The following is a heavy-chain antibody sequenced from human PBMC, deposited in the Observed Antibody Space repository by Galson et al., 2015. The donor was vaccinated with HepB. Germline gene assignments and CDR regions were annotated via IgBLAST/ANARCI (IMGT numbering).Heavy chain of an antibody. CDR2: ISGSGGSS. D-gene: IGHD2-2*01. V-gene: IGHV3-23*01. CDR3: ANSVPTVPAAIRFDS. J-gene: IGHJ4*02. CDR1: GFTFSSSA. Sequence: SLRLSCAVSGFTFSSSAMSWVRQAPGKGLEWVSSISGSGGSSYYADSVKGRFTISRDNSKNTLYLQMKSLRAEDTAVYYCANSVPTVPAAIRFDSWGQGTLVTVSS.